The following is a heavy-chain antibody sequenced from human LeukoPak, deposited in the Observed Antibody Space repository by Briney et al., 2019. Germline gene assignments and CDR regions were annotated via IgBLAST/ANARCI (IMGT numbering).Heavy chain of an antibody. CDR3: ARATYYYGSGSYYGGSYFDY. CDR2: ISGGGNNR. Sequence: GGSLRLSCAASGFTFSNYAMNWVRQAPGKGLEWVSVISGGGNNRYYADSVKGRFTISRDNAKNSLYLQMNSLRAEDTAVYYCARATYYYGSGSYYGGSYFDYWGQGTLVTVSS. D-gene: IGHD3-10*01. J-gene: IGHJ4*02. CDR1: GFTFSNYA. V-gene: IGHV3-21*01.